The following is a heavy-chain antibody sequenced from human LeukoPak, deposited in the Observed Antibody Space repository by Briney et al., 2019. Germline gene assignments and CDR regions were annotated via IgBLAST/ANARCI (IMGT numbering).Heavy chain of an antibody. CDR3: ARGVTTDVY. J-gene: IGHJ4*02. Sequence: PGGSLRLSCIASGFTVNSKYMSWVRQAPGKGLEWVSLIYSGESTYYADSVKGRFTISRDNSQNTLYLQMNSLRAEDTAVYYCARGVTTDVYWGQGTLVTVSS. D-gene: IGHD4-17*01. CDR2: IYSGEST. CDR1: GFTVNSKY. V-gene: IGHV3-66*01.